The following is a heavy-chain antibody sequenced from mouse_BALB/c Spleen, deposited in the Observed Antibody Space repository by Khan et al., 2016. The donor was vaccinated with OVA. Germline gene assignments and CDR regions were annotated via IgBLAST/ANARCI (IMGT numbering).Heavy chain of an antibody. CDR1: GFDFSRYW. V-gene: IGHV4-1*02. Sequence: EVKLLESGGGLVQPGGSLKLSCAASGFDFSRYWMSWVRQAPGKGLEWIGEINPDSSTINYTPSLKDKFIISRDNAKNTLYLQMSKVRSEDTALYYCARWMDWDVGGAMDYWGQGTSVTVSS. CDR3: ARWMDWDVGGAMDY. J-gene: IGHJ4*01. CDR2: INPDSSTI. D-gene: IGHD4-1*01.